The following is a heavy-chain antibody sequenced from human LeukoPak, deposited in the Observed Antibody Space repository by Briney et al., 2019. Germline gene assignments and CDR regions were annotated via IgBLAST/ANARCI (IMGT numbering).Heavy chain of an antibody. J-gene: IGHJ3*02. CDR2: ISYDGSNK. CDR3: ASPAFPEYSSSWQAFDI. V-gene: IGHV3-30-3*01. Sequence: PGGSLRLSCAASGFTFSSYAMHWVRQAPGKGLEWVAVISYDGSNKYYAGSVKGRFTISRDNSKNTLYLQMNSLRAEDTAVYYCASPAFPEYSSSWQAFDIWGQGTMVTVSS. D-gene: IGHD6-13*01. CDR1: GFTFSSYA.